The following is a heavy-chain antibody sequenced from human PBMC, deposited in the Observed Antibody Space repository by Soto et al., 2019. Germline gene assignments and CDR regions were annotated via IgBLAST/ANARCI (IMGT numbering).Heavy chain of an antibody. D-gene: IGHD2-21*02. CDR1: GGSVSSRNW. V-gene: IGHV4-4*02. J-gene: IGHJ3*02. CDR3: ARVQGGVVSAEDAFHI. CDR2: IYHSGSA. Sequence: QVQLQESGPGLVKPSGTLSLTCAVSGGSVSSRNWWSWVRQSPGKGLEWMGEIYHSGSAHYNPSRKCRATVTGDKTKTQDTLRLTFVSAADTAVYYCARVQGGVVSAEDAFHIWGPGTRVIVSS.